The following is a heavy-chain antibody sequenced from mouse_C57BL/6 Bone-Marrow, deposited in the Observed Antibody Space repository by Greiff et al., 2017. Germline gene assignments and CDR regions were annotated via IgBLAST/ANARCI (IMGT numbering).Heavy chain of an antibody. CDR2: IFPGSGST. CDR3: ANIYDGYSVFFAY. J-gene: IGHJ3*01. Sequence: VQLQQSGPELVKPGASVKISCKASGYTFTDYYINWVKQRPGQGLEWIGWIFPGSGSTYYNEKFKGKATLTVDKSSSTAYMLLSSLTSEDSAVYFCANIYDGYSVFFAYWGQGTLVTVSA. CDR1: GYTFTDYY. V-gene: IGHV1-75*01. D-gene: IGHD2-3*01.